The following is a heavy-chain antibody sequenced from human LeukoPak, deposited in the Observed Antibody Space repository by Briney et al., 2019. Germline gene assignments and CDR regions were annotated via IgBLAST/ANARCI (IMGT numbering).Heavy chain of an antibody. D-gene: IGHD5-12*01. CDR3: ARGRYSGYVGPSYYFDY. CDR2: IYHSGST. V-gene: IGHV4-38-2*02. CDR1: GYSLSSGYY. Sequence: SETLSLSCTVSGYSLSSGYYWGWIRQPPRKGLAWIGSIYHSGSTDYNTSLTSRVTISVDTSKNQFSLKLSSVTAADTAVYYCARGRYSGYVGPSYYFDYWGQGTLVTVSS. J-gene: IGHJ4*02.